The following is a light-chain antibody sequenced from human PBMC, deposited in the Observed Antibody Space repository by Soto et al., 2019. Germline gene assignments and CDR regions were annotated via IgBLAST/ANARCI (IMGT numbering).Light chain of an antibody. Sequence: EIVSTQSPGTLSLSPGERAALSCRASQWVSSNYLAWYQQKPGQAPRLLIYGTSTRATGIPDRFSGSGSGTDFTLTISRLEPEDFAVYYCQQYDNSIYTFGQGTKVEIK. J-gene: IGKJ2*01. V-gene: IGKV3-20*01. CDR1: QWVSSNY. CDR2: GTS. CDR3: QQYDNSIYT.